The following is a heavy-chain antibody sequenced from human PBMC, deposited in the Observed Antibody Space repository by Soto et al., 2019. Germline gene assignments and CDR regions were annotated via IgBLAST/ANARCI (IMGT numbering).Heavy chain of an antibody. CDR2: INHSGST. Sequence: SETLSLTCAVYGGSFSNYHWSWIRQPPGKGLEWIGEINHSGSTNNNPSLKSRVTILVDTSKNQFSLKLSSVTAADTAVYYCARGNGIFDYWGQGTLVTVSS. CDR3: ARGNGIFDY. J-gene: IGHJ4*02. CDR1: GGSFSNYH. V-gene: IGHV4-34*01. D-gene: IGHD1-26*01.